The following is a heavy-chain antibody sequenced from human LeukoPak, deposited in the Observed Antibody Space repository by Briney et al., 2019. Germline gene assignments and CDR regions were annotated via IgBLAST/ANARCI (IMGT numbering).Heavy chain of an antibody. CDR3: ARDRPPLAAAGTSYYYYMDV. J-gene: IGHJ6*03. V-gene: IGHV4-39*07. D-gene: IGHD6-13*01. CDR1: GGSISSSSYY. Sequence: SETLSLTCTVSGGSISSSSYYWGWLRQPPGKGLEWIGSIYYSATTYYNPSLKSRVSISVDTSKNQFSLKLSSVTAADTAVYYCARDRPPLAAAGTSYYYYMDVWGKGTTVTVSS. CDR2: IYYSATT.